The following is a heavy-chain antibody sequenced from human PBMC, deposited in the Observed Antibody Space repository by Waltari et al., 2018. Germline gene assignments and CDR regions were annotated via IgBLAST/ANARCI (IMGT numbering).Heavy chain of an antibody. D-gene: IGHD6-6*01. V-gene: IGHV1-69-2*01. CDR1: GYTFTDYY. CDR3: ALSIAAPGY. Sequence: EVQLVQSGAEVKKPGATVKISCKASGYTFTDYYMHWVQQAPGKGLEWMGQGGRGDGERIYGEKLKGGVTRTADTSTDTAYRELSSLRSEDTGVYYCALSIAAPGYGGQGTLVTVAS. CDR2: GGRGDGER. J-gene: IGHJ4*02.